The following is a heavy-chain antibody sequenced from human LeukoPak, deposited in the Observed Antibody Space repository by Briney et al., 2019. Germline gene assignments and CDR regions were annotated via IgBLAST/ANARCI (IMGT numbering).Heavy chain of an antibody. CDR2: MNPNSGNT. CDR3: ARGTYYYDSSGYSHFQH. V-gene: IGHV1-8*01. Sequence: ASVKVSCKASGYTFTSYDINWARQATGQGLEWMGWMNPNSGNTGYAQKFQGRVTMTRNTSISTAYMELSSLRSEDTAVYYCARGTYYYDSSGYSHFQHWGQGTLVTVPS. J-gene: IGHJ1*01. CDR1: GYTFTSYD. D-gene: IGHD3-22*01.